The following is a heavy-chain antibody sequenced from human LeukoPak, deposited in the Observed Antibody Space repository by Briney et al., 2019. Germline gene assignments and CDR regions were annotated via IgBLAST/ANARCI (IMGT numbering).Heavy chain of an antibody. Sequence: LEWMGWMNPNSGNTGYAQKFQGRVTMTRNTSISTAYMELSSLRSEDTAVYYRAREAAAPDYWGQGTLVTVSS. V-gene: IGHV1-8*01. CDR3: AREAAAPDY. J-gene: IGHJ4*02. CDR2: MNPNSGNT. D-gene: IGHD6-13*01.